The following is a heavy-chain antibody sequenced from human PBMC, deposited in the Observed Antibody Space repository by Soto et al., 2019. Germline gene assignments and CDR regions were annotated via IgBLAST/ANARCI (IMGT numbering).Heavy chain of an antibody. V-gene: IGHV3-23*01. D-gene: IGHD6-19*01. CDR3: AKDAQGMPGIAVAAQLYYYYYYGMDV. CDR1: GFTFSSYA. Sequence: PGGSLRLSCAASGFTFSSYAMSWVRQAPGKGLEWVSAISGSGGSTYYADSVKGRFTISRDNSKNTLYLQMNSLRAEDTAVYYCAKDAQGMPGIAVAAQLYYYYYYGMDVWGQGTTVTVSS. CDR2: ISGSGGST. J-gene: IGHJ6*02.